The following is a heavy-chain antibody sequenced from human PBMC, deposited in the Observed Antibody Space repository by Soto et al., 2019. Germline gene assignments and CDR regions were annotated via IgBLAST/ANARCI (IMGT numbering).Heavy chain of an antibody. CDR2: ISAYNGNT. CDR1: GYTFTSYG. Sequence: ASVKVSCKASGYTFTSYGISWVRQAPGQGLEWMGWISAYNGNTNYAQKLQGRVTMTTDTSTSTAYMELRSLRSDDTAVYYCARVPATVTYNYFDYWGQGTLVTVSS. CDR3: ARVPATVTYNYFDY. V-gene: IGHV1-18*01. J-gene: IGHJ4*02. D-gene: IGHD4-4*01.